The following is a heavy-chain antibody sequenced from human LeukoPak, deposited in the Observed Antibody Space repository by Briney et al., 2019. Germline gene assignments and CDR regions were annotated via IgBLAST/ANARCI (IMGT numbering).Heavy chain of an antibody. CDR2: IKQDGSEK. CDR1: GFTFSSYW. D-gene: IGHD5-12*01. CDR3: ARDPSYSGYDPAFDY. V-gene: IGHV3-7*03. Sequence: PGGSLRLSCAASGFTFSSYWMSWVRQAPGKGLEWVANIKQDGSEKYYVDSVKGRFTISRDNAKNSLYLQMNSLRAEDTAVYHCARDPSYSGYDPAFDYWGQGTLVTVSS. J-gene: IGHJ4*02.